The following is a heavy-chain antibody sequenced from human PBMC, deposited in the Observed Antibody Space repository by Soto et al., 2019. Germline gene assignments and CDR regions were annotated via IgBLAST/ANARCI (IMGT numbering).Heavy chain of an antibody. CDR3: ARGQRLLWFGELLTPPAY. J-gene: IGHJ4*02. Sequence: QVQLQESGPGLVKPSQTLSLTCTVSGGSISSGDYYWSWIRQPPGKGLEWIGYIYYSGSTYYNPSLKSRVTISVDTSKNQFSLKLSSVTAADTAVYYCARGQRLLWFGELLTPPAYWGQGTLVTVSS. CDR1: GGSISSGDYY. D-gene: IGHD3-10*01. CDR2: IYYSGST. V-gene: IGHV4-30-4*01.